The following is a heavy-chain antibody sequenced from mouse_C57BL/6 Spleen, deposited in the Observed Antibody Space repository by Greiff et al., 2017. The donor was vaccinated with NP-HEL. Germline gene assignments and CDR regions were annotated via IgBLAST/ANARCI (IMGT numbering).Heavy chain of an antibody. J-gene: IGHJ2*01. CDR2: IYPSDSET. CDR3: ARSPITTVVATDYFDY. V-gene: IGHV1-61*01. Sequence: VQLQQPGAELVRPGSSVKLSCKASGYTFTSYWMDWVKQRPGQGLEWIGNIYPSDSETHYNQKFKDKATLTVDKSSSTAYMQLSSLTSEDSAVYYCARSPITTVVATDYFDYWGQGTTRTVSS. CDR1: GYTFTSYW. D-gene: IGHD1-1*01.